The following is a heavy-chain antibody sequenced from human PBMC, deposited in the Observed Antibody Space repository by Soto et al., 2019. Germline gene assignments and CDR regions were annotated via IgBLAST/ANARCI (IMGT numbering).Heavy chain of an antibody. CDR3: ARVGGYCSGGSCYSYYYYYGMDV. CDR1: GGSISSYY. Sequence: TSETLSLTCTVSGGSISSYYWSWIRHPAGKGLEWIGRIYTSGSTNYNPSLKSRVTMSVDTSKNQFSLKLSSVTAADTAVYYCARVGGYCSGGSCYSYYYYYGMDVWGQGTTVTVSS. J-gene: IGHJ6*02. CDR2: IYTSGST. D-gene: IGHD2-15*01. V-gene: IGHV4-4*07.